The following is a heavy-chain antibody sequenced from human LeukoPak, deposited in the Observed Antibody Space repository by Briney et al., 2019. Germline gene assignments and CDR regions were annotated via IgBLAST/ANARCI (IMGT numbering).Heavy chain of an antibody. CDR2: IRYDGSNK. CDR1: GFTFSSYG. V-gene: IGHV3-30*02. J-gene: IGHJ5*02. CDR3: AKDPYTAMALGGWFDP. Sequence: PGGSLRLSCAASGFTFSSYGMHWVRQAPGKGLEWVAFIRYDGSNKYYADSVKGRFTISRDNSKNTLYLQMNSLRAEDTAVYYCAKDPYTAMALGGWFDPWGQGTLVTVSS. D-gene: IGHD5-18*01.